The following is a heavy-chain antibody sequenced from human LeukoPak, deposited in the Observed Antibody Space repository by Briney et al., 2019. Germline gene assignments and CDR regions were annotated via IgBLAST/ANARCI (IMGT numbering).Heavy chain of an antibody. CDR3: ARGPALIVNYFDY. CDR2: IYTSGST. J-gene: IGHJ4*02. CDR1: GGSISSGSYY. V-gene: IGHV4-61*02. D-gene: IGHD3-22*01. Sequence: SQTLSLTCTVSGGSISSGSYYWSWIRQPAGKGLEWIGRIYTSGSTNYNPSLKSRVTISVDTSKNQFSLKLSSVTAADTAVYYCARGPALIVNYFDYWGQGTLVTVSS.